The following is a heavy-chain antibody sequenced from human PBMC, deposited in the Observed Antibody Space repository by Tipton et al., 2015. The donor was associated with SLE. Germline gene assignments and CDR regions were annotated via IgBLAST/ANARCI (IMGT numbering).Heavy chain of an antibody. V-gene: IGHV4-38-2*02. CDR3: AREGVLGRQGFDY. Sequence: TLSLTCAVSGYSISSGYYWCWIRQPPGKGLEWIGSTYHSGSTYYNPSLKSRVTISVDTSKNQFSLKLSSVTAADTAVYYCAREGVLGRQGFDYWGQGTLVTVSS. D-gene: IGHD2-8*02. J-gene: IGHJ4*02. CDR2: TYHSGST. CDR1: GYSISSGYY.